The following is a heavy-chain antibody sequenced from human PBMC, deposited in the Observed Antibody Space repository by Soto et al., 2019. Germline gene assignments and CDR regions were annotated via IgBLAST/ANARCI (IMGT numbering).Heavy chain of an antibody. CDR2: ISSSGTT. J-gene: IGHJ5*02. D-gene: IGHD2-15*01. Sequence: SETLSLTCIVSGDSVNSGAHYWSWIRQSPGTGLEWIGYISSSGTTTYSPSLRSRIIISSDTSRNLFSLRLTSVTDAETALYYCARVKRRSGQYSSWLDPWGQGTLVTVSS. CDR3: ARVKRRSGQYSSWLDP. V-gene: IGHV4-61*08. CDR1: GDSVNSGAHY.